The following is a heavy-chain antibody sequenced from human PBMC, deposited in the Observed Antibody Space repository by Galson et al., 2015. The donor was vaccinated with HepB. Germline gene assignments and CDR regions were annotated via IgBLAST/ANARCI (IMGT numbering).Heavy chain of an antibody. D-gene: IGHD3-10*01. J-gene: IGHJ5*02. CDR3: ARSITMVRGVIINGAWFDP. CDR2: INPSGGST. CDR1: GYTFTSYY. Sequence: SVKVSCKASGYTFTSYYMHWVRQAPGQGLEWMGVINPSGGSTSYAQKFQGRVTMTRDTSTSTVYMELSSLRSEDTAVYYCARSITMVRGVIINGAWFDPWGQGTLVTVSS. V-gene: IGHV1-46*01.